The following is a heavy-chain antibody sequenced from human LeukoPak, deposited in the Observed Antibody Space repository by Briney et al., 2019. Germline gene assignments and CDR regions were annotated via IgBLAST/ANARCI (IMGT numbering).Heavy chain of an antibody. CDR1: GYTFTGYY. CDR3: ARVGFSAEFDP. J-gene: IGHJ5*02. CDR2: VDPNSGGT. V-gene: IGHV1-2*02. Sequence: VASVKVSCKASGYTFTGYYMHWVRQAPGQGLEWMGWVDPNSGGTNYAQKFQGRVTMTRDTSISTAYMELSRLRSDDTAVYYCARVGFSAEFDPWGQGTLVTVSS.